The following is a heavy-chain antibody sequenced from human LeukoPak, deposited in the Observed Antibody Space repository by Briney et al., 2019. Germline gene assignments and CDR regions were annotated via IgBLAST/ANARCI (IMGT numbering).Heavy chain of an antibody. Sequence: SETLSLTCTVSGASISSYSWSWIRQARGKGLEWLGNIHYSGNTNYNPSPSLRGRVTISLDMPKNQFSLNLNSVTAADTAVYYCATHDSAVMVTSAFDFWGQGILVTVSS. D-gene: IGHD3-22*01. V-gene: IGHV4-59*01. CDR1: GASISSYS. CDR2: IHYSGNT. J-gene: IGHJ5*01. CDR3: ATHDSAVMVTSAFDF.